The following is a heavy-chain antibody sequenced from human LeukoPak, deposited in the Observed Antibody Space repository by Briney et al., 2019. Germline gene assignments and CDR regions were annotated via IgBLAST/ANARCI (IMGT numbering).Heavy chain of an antibody. V-gene: IGHV1-24*01. CDR2: FDPEDGET. D-gene: IGHD3-10*01. Sequence: ASVKVSCKVSGYTLTELSMHWVRQAPGKGLEWMGGFDPEDGETIYAQKFQGRVTMTEDTSTDTAYMELSSLRSGDTAVYYCASTYGSGSYTFDYWGQGTLVTVSS. CDR1: GYTLTELS. CDR3: ASTYGSGSYTFDY. J-gene: IGHJ4*02.